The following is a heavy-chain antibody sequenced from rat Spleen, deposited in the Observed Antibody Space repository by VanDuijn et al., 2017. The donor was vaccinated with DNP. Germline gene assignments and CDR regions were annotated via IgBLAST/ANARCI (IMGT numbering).Heavy chain of an antibody. Sequence: EVQLVESGGGLVQPGRPLKLSCAASGFTFSDYNMAWVRQAPKKGLEWVATISYDGSSTYYRDSVKGRFTISRDNAKSTLYLQMDSLRSEDTATCYGARQDPLLLSLFTYWGQGTLVTVSS. CDR2: ISYDGSST. J-gene: IGHJ3*01. CDR3: ARQDPLLLSLFTY. V-gene: IGHV5-7*01. CDR1: GFTFSDYN. D-gene: IGHD1-1*01.